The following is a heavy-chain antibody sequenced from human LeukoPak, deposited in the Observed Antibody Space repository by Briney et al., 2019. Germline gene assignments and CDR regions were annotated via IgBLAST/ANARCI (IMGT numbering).Heavy chain of an antibody. V-gene: IGHV1-2*02. CDR3: AREWHYYGSGTNTDY. CDR2: INPNSGGT. J-gene: IGHJ4*02. CDR1: GYTFTGYY. Sequence: ASVTVSCKASGYTFTGYYMHWVRQAPGQGLEWMGWINPNSGGTNYAQKFQGRVTMTRDTSISTAYMELSRLRSDDTAVYYCAREWHYYGSGTNTDYWGQGTLVTVSS. D-gene: IGHD3-10*01.